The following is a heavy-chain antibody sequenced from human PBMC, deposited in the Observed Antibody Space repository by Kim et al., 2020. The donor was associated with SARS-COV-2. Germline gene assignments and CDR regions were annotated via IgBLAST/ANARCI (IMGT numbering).Heavy chain of an antibody. CDR2: IYCSANS. Sequence: SETLSLTCTVSGGSISSYYYYWICQRQPQGMGLEWVVYIYCSANSYYSPSLQSSITIDVYTTKHQFSLKLLTVAAAATSYYYCGRFPPAGAGCHYYYYG. CDR1: GGSISSYYYY. CDR3: GRFPPAGAGCHYYYYG. V-gene: IGHV4-30-4*01. D-gene: IGHD3-9*01. J-gene: IGHJ6*01.